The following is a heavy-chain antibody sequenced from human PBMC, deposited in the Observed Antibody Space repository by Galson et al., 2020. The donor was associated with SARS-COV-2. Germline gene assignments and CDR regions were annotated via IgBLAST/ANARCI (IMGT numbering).Heavy chain of an antibody. V-gene: IGHV3-30*18. CDR2: ISYDGSNK. J-gene: IGHJ4*02. CDR1: GFTFSSYG. CDR3: AKTYGGSYYDYFDY. Sequence: GGSLRLSCAASGFTFSSYGMHWVRQAPGKGLEWVAAISYDGSNKYYADSVKGRFTISRDNSKNTLYLQMNSLRAEDTAVYYCAKTYGGSYYDYFDYWGQGTLVTVSS. D-gene: IGHD1-26*01.